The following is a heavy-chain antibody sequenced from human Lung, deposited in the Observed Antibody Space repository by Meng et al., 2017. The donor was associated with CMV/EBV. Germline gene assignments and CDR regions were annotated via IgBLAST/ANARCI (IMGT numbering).Heavy chain of an antibody. V-gene: IGHV1-46*01. J-gene: IGHJ5*02. CDR1: GYTFPRHW. CDR3: ARDNSDSTSSWLFDP. Sequence: ASVKVSCKASGYTFPRHWMHWVRQAPGQGPEWMAVINPSGDNTLYAQRFQGRLTLTRDTSTNTVYMDLGSLTSEDSAVYFCARDNSDSTSSWLFDPWGQGTLVTVSS. D-gene: IGHD2/OR15-2a*01. CDR2: INPSGDNT.